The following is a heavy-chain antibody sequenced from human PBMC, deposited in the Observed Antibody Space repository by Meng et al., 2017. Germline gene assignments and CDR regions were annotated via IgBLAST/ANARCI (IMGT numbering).Heavy chain of an antibody. CDR2: INNDGSDT. V-gene: IGHV3-74*01. D-gene: IGHD3-22*01. Sequence: GESLKISCGASGFTFSNYWMHWVRQAPGKGLVWGSRINNDGSDTAYADSVKGRFTISRDNAKNTQFLQMNSLRAEDTAVYYCARGEYHFESSGYYTHWGQGTLVTVSS. CDR1: GFTFSNYW. CDR3: ARGEYHFESSGYYTH. J-gene: IGHJ4*02.